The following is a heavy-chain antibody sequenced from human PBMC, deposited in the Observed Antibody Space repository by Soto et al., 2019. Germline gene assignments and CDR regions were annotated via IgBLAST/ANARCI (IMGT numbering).Heavy chain of an antibody. Sequence: EGQLLQSGGDLVQPGGSLRLSCAGSGLTLRSYAMTWIRQTPEKGLEWASTISGRSAVPSYADSVNGRFTVSRDNSKNTLYLQMNSLRPDDTAIYYCAKGGPFTGGFDPWGQGTLVTVSA. CDR1: GLTLRSYA. CDR3: AKGGPFTGGFDP. CDR2: ISGRSAVP. V-gene: IGHV3-23*01. D-gene: IGHD3-16*01. J-gene: IGHJ5*02.